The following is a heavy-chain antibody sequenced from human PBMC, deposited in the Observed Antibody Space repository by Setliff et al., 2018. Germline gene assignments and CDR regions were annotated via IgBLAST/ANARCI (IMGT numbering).Heavy chain of an antibody. CDR1: GYAFGSSG. J-gene: IGHJ4*02. Sequence: ASVKVSCKASGYAFGSSGISWVRQAPGQGLEWVGWMNPNNGNTGYSQKFQGRVTMTRNTSTSTAYMEVSSLRSEDTAVYYCARGLSDYYYESGSFPILGYWGQGTLVTVSS. V-gene: IGHV1-8*02. CDR2: MNPNNGNT. D-gene: IGHD3-10*01. CDR3: ARGLSDYYYESGSFPILGY.